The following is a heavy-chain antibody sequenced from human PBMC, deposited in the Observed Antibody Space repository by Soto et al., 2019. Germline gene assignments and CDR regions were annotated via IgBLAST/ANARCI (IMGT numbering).Heavy chain of an antibody. CDR3: ARDRFASSWSYFDY. Sequence: GGSLRLSCAASGFTFSSCAMGWVRQAPGKGLEWVSDIIDSGASTYYADSVKGRFTISRDNSKSTLYLQMNSLRAEDTAVYYCARDRFASSWSYFDYWGQGTPVTVSS. V-gene: IGHV3-23*01. D-gene: IGHD6-13*01. J-gene: IGHJ4*02. CDR2: IIDSGAST. CDR1: GFTFSSCA.